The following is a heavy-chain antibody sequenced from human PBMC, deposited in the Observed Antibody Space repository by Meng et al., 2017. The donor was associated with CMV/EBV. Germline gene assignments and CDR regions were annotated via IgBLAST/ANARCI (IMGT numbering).Heavy chain of an antibody. CDR1: GYTFTSYY. Sequence: QGQLVESGAEVKRAGASVKVSCKSSGYTFTSYYMHWVRQAPGQGLEWMVIINPSGGSTSYAQKFQGRVTMTRDTSTSTVYMELSSLRSEDTAVYYCALAEYSSSLFDYWGQGTLVTVSS. D-gene: IGHD6-13*01. CDR2: INPSGGST. CDR3: ALAEYSSSLFDY. J-gene: IGHJ4*02. V-gene: IGHV1-46*01.